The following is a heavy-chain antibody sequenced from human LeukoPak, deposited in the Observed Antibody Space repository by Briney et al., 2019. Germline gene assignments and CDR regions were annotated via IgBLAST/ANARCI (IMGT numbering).Heavy chain of an antibody. Sequence: GGSLRLSCAASGFIFSTHSMYWVRQAPGKGLEWVAVISYDGSNKNYADSVKGRFTISRDNSKSTLYLQMDSLRTDDTAMYYCARHLGPTEAFDPWGQGTLVTVSS. V-gene: IGHV3-30-3*01. CDR3: ARHLGPTEAFDP. CDR2: ISYDGSNK. CDR1: GFIFSTHS. D-gene: IGHD4-17*01. J-gene: IGHJ5*02.